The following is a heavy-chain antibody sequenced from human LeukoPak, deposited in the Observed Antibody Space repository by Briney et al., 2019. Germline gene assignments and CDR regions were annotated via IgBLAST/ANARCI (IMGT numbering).Heavy chain of an antibody. CDR2: IWYDGNSK. V-gene: IGHV3-33*08. D-gene: IGHD4-23*01. J-gene: IGHJ4*02. Sequence: GGSLRLSCAASGFTFSSYSMNWVRQAPGKGPEWVAVIWYDGNSKYYADSVKGRFTISRDNSKNTLYLQMNSLRAEDTAVYYCARDLDGGNPDYWGQGTLVTVSS. CDR3: ARDLDGGNPDY. CDR1: GFTFSSYS.